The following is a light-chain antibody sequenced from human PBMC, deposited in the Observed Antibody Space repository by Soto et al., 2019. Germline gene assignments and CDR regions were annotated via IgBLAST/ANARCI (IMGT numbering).Light chain of an antibody. V-gene: IGKV3-11*01. J-gene: IGKJ5*01. Sequence: ETVVTRSPPNLSFSPPRRPNLSWRASQSVTSYLAWYQQRPGQAPRLLINDASRRATGILDRFSGSGSGADFTLTISSLEPEDFAVYYCQQRSRWSITFGQGTRLE. CDR3: QQRSRWSIT. CDR1: QSVTSY. CDR2: DAS.